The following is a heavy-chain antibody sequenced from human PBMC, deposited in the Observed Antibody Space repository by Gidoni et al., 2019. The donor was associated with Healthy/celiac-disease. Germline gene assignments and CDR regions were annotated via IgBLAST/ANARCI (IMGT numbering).Heavy chain of an antibody. CDR1: GFAFGGYA. D-gene: IGHD5-12*01. V-gene: IGHV3-30*04. J-gene: IGHJ4*02. Sequence: VQLVESGGGVVQPGRSLRLSCAASGFAFGGYAMHWVRQAPGKGLEWVAVISDDGSNKYYADSVKGRFTIPRDNSKNTLYLQMNSLRAEDTAVYYCASPVDIVATITRFDYWGQGTLVTVSS. CDR2: ISDDGSNK. CDR3: ASPVDIVATITRFDY.